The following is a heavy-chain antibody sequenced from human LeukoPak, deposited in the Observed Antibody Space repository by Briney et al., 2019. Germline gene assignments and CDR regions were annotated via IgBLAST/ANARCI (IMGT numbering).Heavy chain of an antibody. J-gene: IGHJ5*02. V-gene: IGHV1-2*02. CDR3: ARDSTYYDYVWGSYVNWFDP. CDR2: INPNSGGT. CDR1: GYTFTSCG. D-gene: IGHD3-16*01. Sequence: GASVKVSCKASGYTFTSCGISWVRQAPGQGLEWMGWINPNSGGTNYAQKFQGRVTMTRDTSISTAYMELSRLRSDDTAVYYCARDSTYYDYVWGSYVNWFDPWGQGTLVTVSS.